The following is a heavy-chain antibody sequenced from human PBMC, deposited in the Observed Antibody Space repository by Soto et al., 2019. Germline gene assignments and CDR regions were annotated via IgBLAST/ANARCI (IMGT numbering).Heavy chain of an antibody. CDR2: IYYSGST. D-gene: IGHD3-9*01. J-gene: IGHJ6*02. V-gene: IGHV4-59*01. Sequence: PSETLSLTCTVSGVSISSYYWSWIRQPPGKGLEWIGFIYYSGSTNYNPSLKSRVTISVDTSKNQFSLKLSSVTAADTAVYYCARSAPNYDILTGKHDYYYYYGMDVWGQGTTVTVSS. CDR1: GVSISSYY. CDR3: ARSAPNYDILTGKHDYYYYYGMDV.